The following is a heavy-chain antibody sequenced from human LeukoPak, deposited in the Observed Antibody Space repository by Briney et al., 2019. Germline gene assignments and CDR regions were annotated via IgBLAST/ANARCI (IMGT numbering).Heavy chain of an antibody. Sequence: GSLRLCCVASGFIFSDYWMTWVRQAPGKGLEWVANVKLDGSEKYYVDSLKGRFTISKDNGKNSLFLQMNSLRVDDTAVYYCARAASHGFDVWGQGTMVTVSS. CDR2: VKLDGSEK. CDR3: ARAASHGFDV. J-gene: IGHJ3*01. CDR1: GFIFSDYW. V-gene: IGHV3-7*05.